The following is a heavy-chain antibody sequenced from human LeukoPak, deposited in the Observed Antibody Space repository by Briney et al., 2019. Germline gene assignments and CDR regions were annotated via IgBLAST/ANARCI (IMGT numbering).Heavy chain of an antibody. CDR2: INTNTENP. Sequence: ASVTVSCKASGYTFTSYAMNWVRQAPGQGPEWIGWINTNTENPAYAQGFTGRFVFSVDISVSTAYLQINSLKAEDTAVYYCARMGYCTRATCGGAFDFWGQGTLVTVSS. CDR3: ARMGYCTRATCGGAFDF. CDR1: GYTFTSYA. V-gene: IGHV7-4-1*02. D-gene: IGHD2-8*01. J-gene: IGHJ4*02.